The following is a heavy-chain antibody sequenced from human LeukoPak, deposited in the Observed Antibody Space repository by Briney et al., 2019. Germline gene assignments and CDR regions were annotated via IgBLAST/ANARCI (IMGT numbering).Heavy chain of an antibody. Sequence: PSETLSLTCTVSGGSISSGGYYWSWIRQPPGKGLEWIGYIYHSGSPYYNPSLKSRVTMSVDRSKNQFSLKLSSVTAADTAVYYCARKGIHRGIFGVVTEGYYFDYWGQGTLVTVSS. CDR1: GGSISSGGYY. J-gene: IGHJ4*02. V-gene: IGHV4-30-2*01. CDR3: ARKGIHRGIFGVVTEGYYFDY. CDR2: IYHSGSP. D-gene: IGHD3-3*01.